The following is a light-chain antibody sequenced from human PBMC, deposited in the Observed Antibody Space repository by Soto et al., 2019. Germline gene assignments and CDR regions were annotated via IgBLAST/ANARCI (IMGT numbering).Light chain of an antibody. V-gene: IGLV2-14*01. Sequence: QSALTQPASVSGSPGQSITISCTGTSSDVGAYDYVSWYQQHPGKAPKLMIYEVSNRPSGVSNRFSGSKSGNTASLTISGLQAEDESIYYCSSYTTSSNYVFGTGTKLTVL. CDR2: EVS. CDR3: SSYTTSSNYV. J-gene: IGLJ1*01. CDR1: SSDVGAYDY.